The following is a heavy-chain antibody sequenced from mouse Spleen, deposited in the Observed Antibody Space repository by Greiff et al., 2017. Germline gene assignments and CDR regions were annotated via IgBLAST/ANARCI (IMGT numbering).Heavy chain of an antibody. CDR2: IDPANGNT. CDR3: APFSDY. V-gene: IGHV14-3*02. CDR1: GFNIKDTY. Sequence: EVHLVESGAELVKPGASVKLSCTASGFNIKDTYMHWVKQRPEQGLEWIGRIDPANGNTKYDPKFQGKATITADTSSNTAYLQLSSLTSEDTAVYYCAPFSDYWGQGTTLTVSS. J-gene: IGHJ2*01.